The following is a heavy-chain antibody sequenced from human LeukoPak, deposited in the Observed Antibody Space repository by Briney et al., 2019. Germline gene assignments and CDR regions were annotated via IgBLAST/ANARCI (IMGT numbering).Heavy chain of an antibody. J-gene: IGHJ5*02. CDR2: ISSSGDTI. CDR1: GFTLSSYE. D-gene: IGHD3-9*01. CDR3: ARDLGQYYDTSDNWFDP. V-gene: IGHV3-48*03. Sequence: GGSLRLSCAASGFTLSSYEMNWVRQAPGKGLEWVSYISSSGDTIYYADSVKGRFTISRDNAKKSLYLQMNSLRAEDTAVYYCARDLGQYYDTSDNWFDPWGQGTLVTVSS.